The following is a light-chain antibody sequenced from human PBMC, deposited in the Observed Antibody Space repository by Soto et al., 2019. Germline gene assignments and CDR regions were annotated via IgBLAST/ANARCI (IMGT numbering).Light chain of an antibody. CDR2: DVS. J-gene: IGLJ1*01. CDR3: NSYTSNNTYV. CDR1: SSDVGAFNY. Sequence: QSVLTQPASVSGSPGQAITISCSGPSSDVGAFNYVSWYQQHPGKAPKLMIYDVSNRPSGVSNRFSGSKSGNTASLTISGLRAEDEADYYCNSYTSNNTYVFGTGTKAPS. V-gene: IGLV2-14*03.